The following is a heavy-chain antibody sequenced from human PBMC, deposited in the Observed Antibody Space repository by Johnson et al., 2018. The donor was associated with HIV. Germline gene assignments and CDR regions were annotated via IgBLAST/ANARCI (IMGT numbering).Heavy chain of an antibody. V-gene: IGHV3-43D*03. D-gene: IGHD5-24*01. CDR1: GFTFDDYA. CDR2: ISWAGGST. CDR3: AKDRLEDGYNRDAFDI. J-gene: IGHJ3*02. Sequence: VQLVESGGVVVQPGGSLRLSCAASGFTFDDYAMHWVRQAPGKGLEWVSLISWAGGSTYYADSVKGRFTISRDNSKNSLFLQMNRFRAEDTALYYFAKDRLEDGYNRDAFDIWGQGTMVTVSS.